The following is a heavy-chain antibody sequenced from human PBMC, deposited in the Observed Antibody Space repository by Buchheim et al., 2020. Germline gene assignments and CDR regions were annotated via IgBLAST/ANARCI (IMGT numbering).Heavy chain of an antibody. D-gene: IGHD2-2*01. J-gene: IGHJ6*02. V-gene: IGHV4-31*03. CDR2: IDYSGNT. CDR1: GGSISSGGYS. Sequence: QVQLQESGPGLVKPSQTLSLTCTVSGGSISSGGYSWSWIRQHPGKGLEWIGYIDYSGNTHYNPSLKSRVTIYVDTSKNQFSLKLSSVTAADTAVYYCARDLIVVLPSTRSYGMDVWGQGTT. CDR3: ARDLIVVLPSTRSYGMDV.